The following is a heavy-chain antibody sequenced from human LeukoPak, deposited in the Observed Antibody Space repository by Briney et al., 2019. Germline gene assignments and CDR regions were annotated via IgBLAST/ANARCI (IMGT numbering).Heavy chain of an antibody. CDR1: GGSISSGSYY. J-gene: IGHJ6*03. D-gene: IGHD1-14*01. CDR2: IYTSGST. CDR3: AREYHPYYYYMDV. Sequence: PSETLSLTCTVSGGSISSGSYYWSWIRQPAGKGLEWIGRIYTSGSTNYNPSLKSRVTMSVDTSKNQFSLKLSSVTAADTAVYYCAREYHPYYYYMDVWGKGTTVTVSS. V-gene: IGHV4-61*02.